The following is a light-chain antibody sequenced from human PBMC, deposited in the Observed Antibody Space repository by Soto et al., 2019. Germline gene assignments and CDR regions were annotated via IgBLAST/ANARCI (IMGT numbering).Light chain of an antibody. CDR1: QSISNC. J-gene: IGKJ2*01. V-gene: IGKV1-5*01. Sequence: TQSPATVSLSPGERATLSCRASQSISNCLAWSQQKPGKAPKVLIYDASSLESGVPSRFSGSGSGTEFTLTISSLQPDDFATYYCQQYRSYPYTFGQGTKLEIK. CDR3: QQYRSYPYT. CDR2: DAS.